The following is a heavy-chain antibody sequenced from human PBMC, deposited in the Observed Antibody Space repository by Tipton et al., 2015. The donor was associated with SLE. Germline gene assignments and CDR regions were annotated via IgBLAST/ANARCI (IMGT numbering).Heavy chain of an antibody. Sequence: SLRLSCAASGFTFDDYAMHWVRQAPGKGLEWVSLISWDGGSTYYADSAKGRFTISRDNSKNSLYLQMNSLRAEDTALYYCAKDMGGHDAFDIWGQGTMVTVSS. CDR1: GFTFDDYA. CDR2: ISWDGGST. J-gene: IGHJ3*02. D-gene: IGHD3-16*01. V-gene: IGHV3-43D*03. CDR3: AKDMGGHDAFDI.